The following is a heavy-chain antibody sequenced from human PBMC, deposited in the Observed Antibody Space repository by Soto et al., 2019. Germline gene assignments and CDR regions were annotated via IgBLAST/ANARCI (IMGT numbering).Heavy chain of an antibody. Sequence: ASVKVSCKASGYTFTSYGISWVRQAPGQGLEWMGWISAYNGNTNYAQKLQGRVTMTTDTSTSTAYMELRSLRPDDTAVYYCARATSAAAGTLYGMDVWGQGTTVTVS. V-gene: IGHV1-18*01. J-gene: IGHJ6*02. CDR1: GYTFTSYG. D-gene: IGHD6-13*01. CDR3: ARATSAAAGTLYGMDV. CDR2: ISAYNGNT.